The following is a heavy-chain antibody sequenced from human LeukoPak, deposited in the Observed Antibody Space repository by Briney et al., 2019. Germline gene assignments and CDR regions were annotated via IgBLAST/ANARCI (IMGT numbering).Heavy chain of an antibody. CDR3: ARDRAIAAAGTRSPYYYYCMDG. CDR2: IYYSGST. D-gene: IGHD6-13*01. J-gene: IGHJ6*04. Sequence: PSETLSLTCTVSGGSISSYYWSWIRQPPGKGLEWIGYIYYSGSTNYNPSLKSRVTISVDTSKNQFSLKLSSVTAADTAVYYCARDRAIAAAGTRSPYYYYCMDGWGKGTTVTVSS. V-gene: IGHV4-59*01. CDR1: GGSISSYY.